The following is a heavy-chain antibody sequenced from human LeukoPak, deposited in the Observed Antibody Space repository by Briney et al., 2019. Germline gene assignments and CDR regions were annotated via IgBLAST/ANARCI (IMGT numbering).Heavy chain of an antibody. CDR2: LSRTSSYI. Sequence: GGSLRLSCAASGFTFSGYSMNWVRQAPGKGLEWVSSLSRTSSYIYYADSVKGRFTISRDDAKNSLYLQMNSLRAEDTAVYFCAKDASGSYEAQTFGDENYFDYWGQGTLVTVSS. J-gene: IGHJ4*02. D-gene: IGHD1-26*01. V-gene: IGHV3-21*01. CDR3: AKDASGSYEAQTFGDENYFDY. CDR1: GFTFSGYS.